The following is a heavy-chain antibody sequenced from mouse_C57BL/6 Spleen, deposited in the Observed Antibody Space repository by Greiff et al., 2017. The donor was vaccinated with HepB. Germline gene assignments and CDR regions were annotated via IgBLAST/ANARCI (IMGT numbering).Heavy chain of an antibody. D-gene: IGHD1-1*01. J-gene: IGHJ4*01. Sequence: QVQLQQPGAELVKPGASVKLSCKASGYTFTSYWMHWVKQRPGQGLEWIGMIHPNSGSTNYNEKFKSKATLTVDKSSSTAYMQLSSLTSEDSAVYDCARSNYYGSSDAMDYWGQGTSVTVSS. CDR1: GYTFTSYW. CDR2: IHPNSGST. CDR3: ARSNYYGSSDAMDY. V-gene: IGHV1-64*01.